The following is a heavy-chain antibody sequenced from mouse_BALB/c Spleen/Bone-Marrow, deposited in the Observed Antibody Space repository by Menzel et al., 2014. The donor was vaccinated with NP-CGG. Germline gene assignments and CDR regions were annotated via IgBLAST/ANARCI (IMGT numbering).Heavy chain of an antibody. Sequence: VQLKESGGGLVQPGGSLRLSCATSGFTFTDYYISWVRQPPGKALEWLGFIRNKANGYTTEYSASVKGRFTISRDDSQSILYLQMNTLKAEDSATYYCARDNYYGYHWYFDVWGAGTTVTVSS. V-gene: IGHV7-3*02. CDR1: GFTFTDYY. J-gene: IGHJ1*01. CDR2: IRNKANGYTT. D-gene: IGHD1-2*01. CDR3: ARDNYYGYHWYFDV.